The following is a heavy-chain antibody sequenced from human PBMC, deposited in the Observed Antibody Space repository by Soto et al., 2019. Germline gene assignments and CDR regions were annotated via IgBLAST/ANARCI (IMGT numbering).Heavy chain of an antibody. CDR2: IGGSSSHT. D-gene: IGHD2-21*02. CDR3: ARGVTDPPFDF. J-gene: IGHJ4*02. V-gene: IGHV3-11*06. CDR1: GFAFSDYY. Sequence: GGSLSLSCEASGFAFSDYYMTWIRQAPGKGLEWVSYIGGSSSHTNYADSVKGRFTISRDNAKNSLFLEMHSRRADDTAVYYCARGVTDPPFDFWGQGTLVTVSS.